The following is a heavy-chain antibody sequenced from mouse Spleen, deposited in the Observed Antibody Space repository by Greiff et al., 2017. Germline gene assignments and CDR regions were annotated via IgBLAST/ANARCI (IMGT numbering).Heavy chain of an antibody. CDR2: IWAGGST. D-gene: IGHD1-1*01. J-gene: IGHJ1*01. CDR3: ARDYYGSRSWYFDV. CDR1: GFSLTSYG. V-gene: IGHV2-9*02. Sequence: VQLQQSGPGLVAPSQSLSITCTVSGFSLTSYGVHWVRQPPGKGLEWLGVIWAGGSTNYNSALMSRLSISKDNSKSQVFLKMNSLQTDDTAMYYCARDYYGSRSWYFDVWGAGTTVTVSS.